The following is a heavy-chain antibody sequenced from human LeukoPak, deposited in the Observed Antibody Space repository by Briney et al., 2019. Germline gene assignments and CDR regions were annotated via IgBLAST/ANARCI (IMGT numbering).Heavy chain of an antibody. CDR2: ISYDGSNK. D-gene: IGHD3-22*01. V-gene: IGHV3-30-3*01. CDR1: GFTFSSYA. CDR3: ARDGDSSGSSDY. J-gene: IGHJ4*02. Sequence: PGRPLRLSCAASGFTFSSYAMHWVRQAPGKGLEWVAVISYDGSNKYYADSVKGRFTISRDNSKNTLYLQMNSLRAEDTAVYYCARDGDSSGSSDYWGQGTLVTVSS.